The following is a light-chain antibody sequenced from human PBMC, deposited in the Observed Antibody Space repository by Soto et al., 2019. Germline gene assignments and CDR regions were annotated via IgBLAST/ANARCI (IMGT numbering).Light chain of an antibody. J-gene: IGLJ3*02. Sequence: QPVLTQSSSASASLGSSVKLTCTLSSGHSSYIIAWHQQQPGKAPRYLMKLEGSGNYNKGSGVPDRFSGSSSGADRYLTISTLQFEDEAEYYCETWESNTQVFGGGTKLTVL. V-gene: IGLV4-60*02. CDR3: ETWESNTQV. CDR2: LEGSGNY. CDR1: SGHSSYI.